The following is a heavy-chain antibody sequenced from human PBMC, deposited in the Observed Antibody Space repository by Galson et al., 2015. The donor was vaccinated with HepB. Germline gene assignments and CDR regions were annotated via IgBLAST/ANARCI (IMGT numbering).Heavy chain of an antibody. CDR3: AREASYWYDTSGYYYSRDGFDL. V-gene: IGHV1-69*13. D-gene: IGHD3-22*01. CDR2: IIPMFTTT. Sequence: SVKVSCKASGGSFSIHAFSWVRQAPGQGLEWMGGIIPMFTTTTYAQKFRGRVTITADESTSTVYMELSSLRFEDTAVYYCAREASYWYDTSGYYYSRDGFDLWGQGTLVTVSS. J-gene: IGHJ3*01. CDR1: GGSFSIHA.